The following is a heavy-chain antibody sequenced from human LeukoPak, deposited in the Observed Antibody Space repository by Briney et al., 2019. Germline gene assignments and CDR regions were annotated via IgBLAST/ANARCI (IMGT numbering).Heavy chain of an antibody. D-gene: IGHD3-10*01. CDR1: GYSFTSHW. V-gene: IGHV5-51*01. Sequence: GESLKISCKGSGYSFTSHWIGWVRQMPGKGLEWMGIVNPDDSDAIYSPSFQGQVTISADESITTAYLQWSSLKASDTAMYYCARLRWPRGGRSSFDYWGQGALVTVSS. CDR3: ARLRWPRGGRSSFDY. CDR2: VNPDDSDA. J-gene: IGHJ4*02.